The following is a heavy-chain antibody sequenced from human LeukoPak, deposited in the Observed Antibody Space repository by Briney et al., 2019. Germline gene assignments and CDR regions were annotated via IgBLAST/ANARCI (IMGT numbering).Heavy chain of an antibody. CDR3: ARAWFTYDSSGLGY. CDR1: GYTFTGYY. CDR2: INPNSGGT. J-gene: IGHJ4*02. Sequence: ASVKVSCKASGYTFTGYYMHWVRQAPGQGLEWMGWINPNSGGTNYAQKFQGRVTMTRDMSTSTVYMELSSLRSEDTAVYYCARAWFTYDSSGLGYWGQGTLVTVSS. V-gene: IGHV1-2*02. D-gene: IGHD3-22*01.